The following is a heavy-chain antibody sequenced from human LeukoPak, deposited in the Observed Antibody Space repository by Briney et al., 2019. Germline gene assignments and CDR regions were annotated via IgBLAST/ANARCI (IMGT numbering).Heavy chain of an antibody. D-gene: IGHD6-13*01. J-gene: IGHJ5*02. CDR1: GFTFSSYS. Sequence: GGSLRLSCAASGFTFSSYSMNWVRQAPGKGLEWVSYISSSSSTIYYADSVKGRFTISRDNAKNSLYLQMNSLRAEDTAVYYCAKDPLCSSSCPNWFDPWGQGTLVTVSS. V-gene: IGHV3-48*01. CDR3: AKDPLCSSSCPNWFDP. CDR2: ISSSSSTI.